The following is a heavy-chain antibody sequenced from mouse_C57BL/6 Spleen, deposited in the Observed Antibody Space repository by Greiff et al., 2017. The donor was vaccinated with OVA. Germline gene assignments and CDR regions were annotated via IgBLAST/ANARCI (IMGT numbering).Heavy chain of an antibody. CDR3: AREGYYYGSSYYFDY. CDR1: GFSLTSYG. V-gene: IGHV2-2*01. J-gene: IGHJ2*01. D-gene: IGHD1-1*01. CDR2: IWRGGST. Sequence: QVQLKESGPGLVQPSQSLSITCTVSGFSLTSYGVHWVRQSPGKGLEWLGVIWRGGSTDYNAAFISSLSISKDKSKIQVFFKMNSLQADDTAIYYCAREGYYYGSSYYFDYWGQGTTLTVSA.